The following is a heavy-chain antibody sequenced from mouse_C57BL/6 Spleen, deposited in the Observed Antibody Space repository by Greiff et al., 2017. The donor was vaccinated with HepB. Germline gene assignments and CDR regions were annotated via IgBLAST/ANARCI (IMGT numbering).Heavy chain of an antibody. Sequence: QVQLQQSGAELVRPGASVKLSCKASGYTFTDYYINWVKQRPGQGLEWIARIYPGSGNTYYNEKFKGKATLTAEKSSSTAYMQLSSLTSEDSAVYFCAREGGSSYTWFAYWGQGTLVTVSA. CDR2: IYPGSGNT. CDR1: GYTFTDYY. CDR3: AREGGSSYTWFAY. V-gene: IGHV1-76*01. J-gene: IGHJ3*01. D-gene: IGHD1-1*01.